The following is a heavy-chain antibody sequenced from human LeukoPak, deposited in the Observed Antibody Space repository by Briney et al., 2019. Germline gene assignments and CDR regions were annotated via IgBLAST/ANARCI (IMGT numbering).Heavy chain of an antibody. CDR2: IYYSGST. CDR1: GGSVSSGSYY. V-gene: IGHV4-61*01. Sequence: PSETLFLTCTVSGGSVSSGSYYWSWIRQPPGKGLEWIGYIYYSGSTNYNPSLKSRVTISVDTSKNQFSLKLSSVTAADTAVYYCAREGLVDNWFDPWGQGTLVTVSS. J-gene: IGHJ5*02. D-gene: IGHD3-10*01. CDR3: AREGLVDNWFDP.